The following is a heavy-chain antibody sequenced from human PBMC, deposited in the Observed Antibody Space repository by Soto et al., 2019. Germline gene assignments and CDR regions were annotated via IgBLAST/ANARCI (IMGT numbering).Heavy chain of an antibody. J-gene: IGHJ5*02. CDR3: ARENLRWFDP. Sequence: SETLSLTCTVSGGSISSGGYYWSWIRQPPGKGLEWIGYIYYSGTTSYNPSLKSRVTILIDTSKNQVSLKMTSVHAADTAVYYCARENLRWFDPWGQGTLVTVSS. D-gene: IGHD3-9*01. CDR1: GGSISSGGYY. CDR2: IYYSGTT. V-gene: IGHV4-61*08.